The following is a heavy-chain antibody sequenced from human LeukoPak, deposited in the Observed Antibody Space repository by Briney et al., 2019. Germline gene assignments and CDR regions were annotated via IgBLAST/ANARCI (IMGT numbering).Heavy chain of an antibody. CDR3: ARMVYAMNFIDY. J-gene: IGHJ4*02. V-gene: IGHV4-38-2*01. CDR1: GYSISSGYY. D-gene: IGHD2-8*01. CDR2: NYHSGGN. Sequence: SETLSLTCAVSGYSISSGYYWGWLRPPPGRLVGWIGRNYHSGGNYYIASLKGRVTISGDTSKNQFSLKLSAVTAADTAVYYCARMVYAMNFIDYWGQGTLVTVSS.